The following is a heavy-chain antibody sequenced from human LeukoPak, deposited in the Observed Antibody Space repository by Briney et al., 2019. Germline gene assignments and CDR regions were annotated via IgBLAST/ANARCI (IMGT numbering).Heavy chain of an antibody. Sequence: GGSLRLSCAASGFTFSSYGMHWVRQAPGKGLEWVSYISSSGSTIYYADSVKGRFTISRDNAKNSLYLQMNSLRAEDTAVYHCAREAYDSSGYYACFDYWGQGTLVTVSS. CDR2: ISSSGSTI. CDR3: AREAYDSSGYYACFDY. D-gene: IGHD3-22*01. CDR1: GFTFSSYG. J-gene: IGHJ4*02. V-gene: IGHV3-48*04.